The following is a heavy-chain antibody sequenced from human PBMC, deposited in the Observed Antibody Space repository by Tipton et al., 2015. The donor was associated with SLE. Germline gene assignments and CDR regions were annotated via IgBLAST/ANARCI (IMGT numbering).Heavy chain of an antibody. J-gene: IGHJ6*03. CDR2: IYYSGNT. V-gene: IGHV4-31*11. CDR1: GGSISSGGYY. Sequence: TLSLTCAVSGGSISSGGYYWTWIRQHPGKGLEWIGYIYYSGNTYYNPSLKSRVTISVDTSKNQFSLKLSSVTAADTAVYYCATGRVDYYGSGEYYNDCFYMDVWGKGTTVTVSS. CDR3: ATGRVDYYGSGEYYNDCFYMDV. D-gene: IGHD3-10*01.